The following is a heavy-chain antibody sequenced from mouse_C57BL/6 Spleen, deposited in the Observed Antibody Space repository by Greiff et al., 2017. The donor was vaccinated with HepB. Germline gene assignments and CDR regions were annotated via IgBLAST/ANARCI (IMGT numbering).Heavy chain of an antibody. Sequence: LVESGPELVKPGASVKISCKASGYAFSSSWMNWVKQRPGKGLEWIGRIYPGDGDTNYNGKFKGKATLTADKSSSTAYIQLSSLTSEDSAVYFCARAGQAWFAYWGQGTLVTVSA. V-gene: IGHV1-82*01. J-gene: IGHJ3*01. CDR1: GYAFSSSW. D-gene: IGHD3-3*01. CDR3: ARAGQAWFAY. CDR2: IYPGDGDT.